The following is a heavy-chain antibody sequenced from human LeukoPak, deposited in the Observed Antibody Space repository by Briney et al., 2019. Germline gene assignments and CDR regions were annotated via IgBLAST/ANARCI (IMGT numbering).Heavy chain of an antibody. Sequence: GASVKVSCKASGGTFSSYAISWVRQAPGQGLEWMGWLNPNSGGTNYAQKFQGRVTMTRDLSMTTAYMELSSLRSDDTATYYCAKDASIYTFGTNWFDPWGQGTLVTVSS. V-gene: IGHV1-2*02. J-gene: IGHJ5*02. CDR3: AKDASIYTFGTNWFDP. CDR1: GGTFSSYA. D-gene: IGHD1-7*01. CDR2: LNPNSGGT.